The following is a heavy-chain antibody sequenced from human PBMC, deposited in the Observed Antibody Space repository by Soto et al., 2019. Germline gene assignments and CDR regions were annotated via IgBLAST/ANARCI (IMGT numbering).Heavy chain of an antibody. J-gene: IGHJ5*02. CDR1: GFTFSTYG. CDR3: ARISGSGHLGWFDP. Sequence: QVHLVESGGGVVQPGGSLRLSCAASGFTFSTYGMVWVRQAPGTGLEWVAVIWYDGSYQYHADAMKGRFSISRDNSKNTLFLQMSSLRVEDTAIYYCARISGSGHLGWFDPWGQGTLVIVSS. V-gene: IGHV3-33*01. CDR2: IWYDGSYQ. D-gene: IGHD3-10*01.